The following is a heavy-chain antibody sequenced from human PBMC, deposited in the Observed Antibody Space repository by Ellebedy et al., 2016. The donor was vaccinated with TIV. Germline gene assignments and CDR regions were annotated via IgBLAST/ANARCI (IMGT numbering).Heavy chain of an antibody. CDR2: ISCRGATT. CDR1: GFSFSNYA. D-gene: IGHD4-23*01. V-gene: IGHV3-23*01. Sequence: GESLKISXASSGFSFSNYAMSWVREAPGKGLEWVSAISCRGATTYYAGSVKGRFTISRDNSNNTLYLQMNSLRAEDTAVYYCAKEWGQGGNPPFDSWGQGTLVSVSS. J-gene: IGHJ4*02. CDR3: AKEWGQGGNPPFDS.